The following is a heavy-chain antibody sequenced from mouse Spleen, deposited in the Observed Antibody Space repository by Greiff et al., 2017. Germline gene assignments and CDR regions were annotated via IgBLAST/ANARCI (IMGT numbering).Heavy chain of an antibody. Sequence: DVKLQESGPGMVKPSQSLSLTCTVTGYSITSGYDWHWIRHFPGNKLEWMGYISYSGSTNYNPSLKSRISITHDTSKNHFFLKLNSVTTEDTATYYCARGMGYDGYFDYWGRGTTLPVSS. J-gene: IGHJ2*01. CDR1: GYSITSGYD. CDR2: ISYSGST. CDR3: ARGMGYDGYFDY. D-gene: IGHD2-3*01. V-gene: IGHV3-1*01.